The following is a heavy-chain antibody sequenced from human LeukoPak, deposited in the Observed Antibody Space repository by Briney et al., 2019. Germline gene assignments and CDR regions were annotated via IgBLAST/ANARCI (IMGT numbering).Heavy chain of an antibody. Sequence: GGSLRLSCAASGITFRSYGMHWVRQAPGKGLEWVAFIWYDGSNKHYADSVKGRFTISRDNSRNTLFLQMNSLRAEDAAVYYCATDRATQYFDYWGQGTLVTVSS. CDR1: GITFRSYG. CDR3: ATDRATQYFDY. V-gene: IGHV3-30*02. CDR2: IWYDGSNK. J-gene: IGHJ4*02. D-gene: IGHD2-15*01.